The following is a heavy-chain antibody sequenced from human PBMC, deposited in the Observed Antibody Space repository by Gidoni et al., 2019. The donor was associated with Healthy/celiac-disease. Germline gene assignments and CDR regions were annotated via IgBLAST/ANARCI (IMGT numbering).Heavy chain of an antibody. Sequence: QVQLVQSVAEVKKPGASVKVSCKDSVYTLTELSMHWVRQAPGKGLEWMGGIDPEDGETIYAQKFQGRVTMTEDTSTDTAYMELSSLRSEDTAVYYCAGTTGTAYNWFDPWGQGTLVTVSS. V-gene: IGHV1-24*01. CDR3: AGTTGTAYNWFDP. J-gene: IGHJ5*02. CDR1: VYTLTELS. D-gene: IGHD1-1*01. CDR2: IDPEDGET.